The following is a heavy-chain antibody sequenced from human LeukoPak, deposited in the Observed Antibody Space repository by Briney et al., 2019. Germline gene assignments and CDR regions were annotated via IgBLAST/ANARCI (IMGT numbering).Heavy chain of an antibody. Sequence: KPSETPSLTCTVSGGSVDNYYWSWIRRPAGKGLEWIGRVLTSGKTDLNPSLRSRLTMSIDTSKSLISLKLRSVTAADTAVYFCARGRAYELQNAFDIWGQGTTVTVSS. J-gene: IGHJ3*02. CDR2: VLTSGKT. D-gene: IGHD1-7*01. CDR3: ARGRAYELQNAFDI. CDR1: GGSVDNYY. V-gene: IGHV4-4*07.